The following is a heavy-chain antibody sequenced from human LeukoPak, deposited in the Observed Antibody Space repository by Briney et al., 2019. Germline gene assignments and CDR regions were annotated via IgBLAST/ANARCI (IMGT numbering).Heavy chain of an antibody. V-gene: IGHV3-23*01. CDR1: GFPLSRYG. CDR2: ISVSGVGCGCT. CDR3: AKYYDYVWGTYRYFDS. D-gene: IGHD3-16*02. Sequence: GGSLRLSCAAPGFPLSRYGMSWVRQAPGQGLEWVSSISVSGVGCGCTYYAESGKGRFTISRDNSKNMVSLQMNSLEAEDTAVYYCAKYYDYVWGTYRYFDSWGQGSLVIVSS. J-gene: IGHJ4*02.